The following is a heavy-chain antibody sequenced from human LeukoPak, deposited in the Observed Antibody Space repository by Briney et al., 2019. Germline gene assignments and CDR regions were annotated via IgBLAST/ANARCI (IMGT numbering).Heavy chain of an antibody. D-gene: IGHD3-22*01. CDR2: IDTKGTRT. V-gene: IGHV3-23*05. J-gene: IGHJ4*02. CDR3: ARREVAYDRSGYFDY. CDR1: GFTLSNCA. Sequence: GSLRLSCAASGFTLSNCAMTWVRQAPGKGLEWVSGIDTKGTRTYYADSVKGRSTISRDNSKNTLFLQMNSLRAEDTDVYYCARREVAYDRSGYFDYWGQGTLVTVSS.